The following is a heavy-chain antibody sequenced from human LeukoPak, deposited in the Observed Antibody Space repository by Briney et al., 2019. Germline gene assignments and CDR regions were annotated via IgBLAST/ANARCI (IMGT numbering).Heavy chain of an antibody. CDR2: IIPIFGTA. J-gene: IGHJ4*02. CDR3: ARDPQNWNYGDY. V-gene: IGHV1-69*01. Sequence: GSSVKVSCKASGGTFSSYAISWVRQAPGQGLEWMGGIIPIFGTANYAQKFQGRVTITADESTSTAYMELSSLRAEDTAVYYCARDPQNWNYGDYWGQGTLVTVSS. D-gene: IGHD1-7*01. CDR1: GGTFSSYA.